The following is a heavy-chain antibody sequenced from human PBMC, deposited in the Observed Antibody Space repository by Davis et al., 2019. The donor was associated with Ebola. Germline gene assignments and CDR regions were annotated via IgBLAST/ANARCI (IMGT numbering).Heavy chain of an antibody. CDR1: GGSISSYY. J-gene: IGHJ6*02. CDR3: ARHEPYYYYYGMDV. V-gene: IGHV4-59*08. CDR2: IYYSGST. Sequence: MPSETLSLTCTVSGGSISSYYWSWIRQPPGKGLEWIGYIYYSGSTNCNPSLKSRVTISVDTSKNQFSLKLSSVTAADTAVYYCARHEPYYYYYGMDVWGQGTTVTVSS.